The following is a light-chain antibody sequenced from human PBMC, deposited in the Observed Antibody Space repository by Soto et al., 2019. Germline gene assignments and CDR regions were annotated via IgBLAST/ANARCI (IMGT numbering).Light chain of an antibody. CDR3: ETWDSNTHTV. CDR2: LEGSGSY. J-gene: IGLJ3*02. CDR1: SEHSSYI. V-gene: IGLV4-60*02. Sequence: QSVLTQSSSASASLGSSVKLTCTLSSEHSSYIIAWHQQQTGKAPRYLMKLEGSGSYNKGSGVPDRFSGSSSGADRYLTISNLQFEDEADYYCETWDSNTHTVFGGGTKLTVL.